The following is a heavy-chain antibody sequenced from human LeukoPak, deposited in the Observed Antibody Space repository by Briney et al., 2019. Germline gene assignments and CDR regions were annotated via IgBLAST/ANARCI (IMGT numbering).Heavy chain of an antibody. D-gene: IGHD3-10*01. CDR1: GYTFTSYA. Sequence: ASVKVSCTASGYTFTSYAMNWVRQAPGQGLEWMGWINTNTGNPTYAQGFTGRFVFSLDTSVSTAYLQISSLKAEDTAVYYCARAFGSFYYYYYYGMDVWGQGTTVTVSS. CDR3: ARAFGSFYYYYYYGMDV. J-gene: IGHJ6*02. V-gene: IGHV7-4-1*02. CDR2: INTNTGNP.